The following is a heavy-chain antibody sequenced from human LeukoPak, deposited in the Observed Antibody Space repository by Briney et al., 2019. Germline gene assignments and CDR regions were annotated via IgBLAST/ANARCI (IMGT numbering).Heavy chain of an antibody. CDR2: INHSGST. V-gene: IGHV4-34*01. Sequence: SETLSLTCAVYGGFFSGYYWSWIRQPPGKGLEWIGEINHSGSTNYNPSLKSRVTISVDTSKNQFSLKLSSVTAADTAVYYCARGSRFWSGYYHYYYYYYMDVWGKGTTVTVSS. CDR3: ARGSRFWSGYYHYYYYYYMDV. CDR1: GGFFSGYY. J-gene: IGHJ6*03. D-gene: IGHD3-3*01.